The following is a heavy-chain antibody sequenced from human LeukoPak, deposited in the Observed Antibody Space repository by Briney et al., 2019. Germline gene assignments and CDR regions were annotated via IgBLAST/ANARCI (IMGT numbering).Heavy chain of an antibody. CDR2: INDDGSEK. Sequence: PGGSLRLSCAASGFIFSDYSMGWVRQVPGEGLEWVANINDDGSEKHYVDSVKGRFIISRDNAKNSLYLEMNSLSAEDTAVYYCARDLGFCSGGSCQSLGFDYWGQGTLVTVSS. D-gene: IGHD2-15*01. V-gene: IGHV3-7*01. CDR1: GFIFSDYS. CDR3: ARDLGFCSGGSCQSLGFDY. J-gene: IGHJ4*02.